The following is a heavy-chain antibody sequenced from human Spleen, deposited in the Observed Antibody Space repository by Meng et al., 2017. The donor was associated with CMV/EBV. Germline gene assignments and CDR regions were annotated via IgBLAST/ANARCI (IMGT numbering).Heavy chain of an antibody. V-gene: IGHV1-18*01. CDR2: ISAYNGNT. CDR1: GGTFSSYA. J-gene: IGHJ4*02. CDR3: ARGGYDYGDYGSPGTADY. D-gene: IGHD4-17*01. Sequence: ASVKVSCKASGGTFSSYAISWVRQAPGQGLEWMGWISAYNGNTNYAQKLQGRVTMTTDTSTSTAYMELRSLRSDDTAVYYCARGGYDYGDYGSPGTADYWGQGTLVTVSS.